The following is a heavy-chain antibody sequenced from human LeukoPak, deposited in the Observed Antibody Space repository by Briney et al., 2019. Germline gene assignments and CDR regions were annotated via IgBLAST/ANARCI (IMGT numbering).Heavy chain of an antibody. V-gene: IGHV4-39*07. D-gene: IGHD3-10*01. CDR1: GGSFSSDF. CDR3: ARDAAGGLGRRSDY. Sequence: SETLSLTCTVSGGSFSSDFWSWIRQSPGKELELLGTINFLGRAFYTPSLKSRVTISVDTSKNQFSLKLTSVTAADTAVYYCARDAAGGLGRRSDYWGQGILVTVSS. J-gene: IGHJ4*02. CDR2: INFLGRA.